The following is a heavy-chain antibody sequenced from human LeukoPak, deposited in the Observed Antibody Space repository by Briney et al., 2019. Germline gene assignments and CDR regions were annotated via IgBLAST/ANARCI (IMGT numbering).Heavy chain of an antibody. D-gene: IGHD6-13*01. Sequence: GGSLRLSCAASGFTFSSYAMHWVRQAPGKGLEWVAVISYDGSNKYYADSVKGRFTISRDNSKTTLYLQMNNLRAEDTAVYYCAIQKGGSAGIAGVFGYWGQGTLVTVSS. CDR3: AIQKGGSAGIAGVFGY. J-gene: IGHJ4*02. CDR1: GFTFSSYA. V-gene: IGHV3-30-3*01. CDR2: ISYDGSNK.